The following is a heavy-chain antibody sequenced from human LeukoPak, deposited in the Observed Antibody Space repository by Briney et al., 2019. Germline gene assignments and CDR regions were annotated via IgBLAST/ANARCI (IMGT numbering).Heavy chain of an antibody. J-gene: IGHJ5*02. CDR1: GDSSSTYY. CDR2: IHNSGST. CDR3: ARRTRHWANWFDP. D-gene: IGHD7-27*01. Sequence: SETLSLTCTVSGDSSSTYYWNWLRQPPGRGLEWIGHIHNSGSTNYNPSLKSRVTISEDTSNNQFSLKLNSVTAADTAVYYCARRTRHWANWFDPCGQGSLVTVAS. V-gene: IGHV4-59*08.